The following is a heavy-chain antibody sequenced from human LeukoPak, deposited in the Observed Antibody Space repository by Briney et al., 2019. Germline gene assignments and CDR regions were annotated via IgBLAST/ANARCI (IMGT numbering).Heavy chain of an antibody. CDR1: GFTFSSYS. J-gene: IGHJ4*02. D-gene: IGHD1-26*01. CDR3: ARAPTGVLGPTPAGY. V-gene: IGHV3-21*01. Sequence: GGSLRLSCAASGFTFSSYSMHWVRQAPGKGLEWVSSISNSGSYIFYADSMKGRFTISRNNAENSLYLQMSSLRAEDTAVYYCARAPTGVLGPTPAGYWGQGTLVTVSS. CDR2: ISNSGSYI.